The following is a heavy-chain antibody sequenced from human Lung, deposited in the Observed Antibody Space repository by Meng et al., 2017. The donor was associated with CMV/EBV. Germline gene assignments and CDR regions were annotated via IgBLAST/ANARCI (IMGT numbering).Heavy chain of an antibody. J-gene: IGHJ5*02. D-gene: IGHD3-16*01. Sequence: SETLSLXCTVSGVSVTYNSYYWSWIRQSPGKGLEWIGYIYVSKNTKYNPALQSRVTMSVDTTKNQVFLKLSSGTAADTAGYYCGRGGGGFNRGASNWFDPWGQGTLVTVSS. CDR3: GRGGGGFNRGASNWFDP. CDR2: IYVSKNT. V-gene: IGHV4-61*01. CDR1: GVSVTYNSYY.